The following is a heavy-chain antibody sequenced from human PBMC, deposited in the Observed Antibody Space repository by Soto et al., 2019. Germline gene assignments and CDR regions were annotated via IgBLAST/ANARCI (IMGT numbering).Heavy chain of an antibody. CDR1: GFTFSGYG. CDR3: AQGQEGYVFGVQEHQYGMDV. J-gene: IGHJ6*01. Sequence: QVQLVESGGGGVQPGTSVRLSCAASGFTFSGYGMHWVRQAPGKGLEWVAAISYDGSNKHYADSVKGRFTISRDNYKNTLYLHRNGLRCGDTAVYHCAQGQEGYVFGVQEHQYGMDVWGQGSTVTVSS. V-gene: IGHV3-30*03. D-gene: IGHD3-10*02. CDR2: ISYDGSNK.